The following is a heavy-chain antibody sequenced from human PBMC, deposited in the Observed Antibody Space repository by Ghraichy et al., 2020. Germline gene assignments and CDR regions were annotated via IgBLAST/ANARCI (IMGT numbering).Heavy chain of an antibody. CDR1: GFTFSNYA. Sequence: GGSLRLSCAASGFTFSNYAMTWVRQAPGKGLEWVSSISGSGTRTFYADSVKGRFSISRDVSKSTLHLQLNSLGAEDTAVYYCARDVWWSGSLEWFGWFDPWGQETLVTVSS. D-gene: IGHD3-3*01. J-gene: IGHJ5*02. CDR2: ISGSGTRT. CDR3: ARDVWWSGSLEWFGWFDP. V-gene: IGHV3-23*01.